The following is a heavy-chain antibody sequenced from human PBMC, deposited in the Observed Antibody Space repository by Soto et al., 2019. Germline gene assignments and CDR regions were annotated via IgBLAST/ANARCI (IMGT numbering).Heavy chain of an antibody. V-gene: IGHV3-7*03. J-gene: IGHJ6*02. CDR2: VKPDGSAT. CDR1: GFTFRYYG. CDR3: ARDRERVTVNGGIALGAMQV. Sequence: XESLRLSCAASGFTFRYYGMTWVRQAPGKGLEWVANVKPDGSATFYADSLKGRFTVSRDNANNSVSLQMHSLRADDTAVYYCARDRERVTVNGGIALGAMQVWGHGTTVTVSS. D-gene: IGHD3-22*01.